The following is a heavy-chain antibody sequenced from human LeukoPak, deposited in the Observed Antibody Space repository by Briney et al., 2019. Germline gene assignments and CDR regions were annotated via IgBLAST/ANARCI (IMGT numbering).Heavy chain of an antibody. CDR1: GFTFSSYA. D-gene: IGHD3-10*01. CDR2: ISGSGGST. CDR3: AKGGMVRGTFDY. V-gene: IGHV3-23*01. J-gene: IGHJ4*02. Sequence: SLRLSCAASGFTFSSYAMSWVGQAPGKGLEWVSAISGSGGSTYYADSVKGRFTISRDNSKNTLYLQMNSLRAEDTAVYYCAKGGMVRGTFDYWGQGSLVTVSS.